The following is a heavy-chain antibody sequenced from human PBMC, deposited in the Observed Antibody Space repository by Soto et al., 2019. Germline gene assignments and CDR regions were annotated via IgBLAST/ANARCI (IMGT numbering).Heavy chain of an antibody. CDR3: ARGPARYAMWLDYMDV. Sequence: ASVKVSCKASGYTFTSYVINWVRQATGQGLEWMGWMNPNSGNTGYAQKFQGRVTMTRNTSISTAYMELSSLRSEDTAVYYCARGPARYAMWLDYMDVWGKGTTVTVSS. CDR2: MNPNSGNT. V-gene: IGHV1-8*01. J-gene: IGHJ6*03. CDR1: GYTFTSYV. D-gene: IGHD2-21*01.